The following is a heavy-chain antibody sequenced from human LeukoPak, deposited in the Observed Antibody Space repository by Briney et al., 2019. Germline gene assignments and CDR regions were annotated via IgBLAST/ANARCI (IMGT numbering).Heavy chain of an antibody. CDR2: ISKNGRNT. V-gene: IGHV3-64*01. J-gene: IGHJ1*01. CDR3: ARVDSGSACAS. CDR1: GFTLSSYS. Sequence: RPGGSLRLSCAASGFTLSSYSMHWVRQAPGKGLEFVSAISKNGRNTYYGNSMKGRFTISRDISKNTLCLQMGSLRPEDMAVYYCARVDSGSACASWGQGILVTVSS. D-gene: IGHD6-19*01.